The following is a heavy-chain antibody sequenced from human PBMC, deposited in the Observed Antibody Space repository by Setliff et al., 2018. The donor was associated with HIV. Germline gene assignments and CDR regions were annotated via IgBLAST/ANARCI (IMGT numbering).Heavy chain of an antibody. D-gene: IGHD6-13*01. CDR3: ARPPPHSSSWYYFGY. CDR2: IIPILGIA. CDR1: GGTFSSYA. Sequence: SVKVSCKASGGTFSSYAISWVQQDPGQGLEWMGGIIPILGIANYAQQFQGSVTITADNSTSTAYMERRSLRSEETAVYYCARPPPHSSSWYYFGYWGQGTLVTASS. J-gene: IGHJ4*02. V-gene: IGHV1-69*10.